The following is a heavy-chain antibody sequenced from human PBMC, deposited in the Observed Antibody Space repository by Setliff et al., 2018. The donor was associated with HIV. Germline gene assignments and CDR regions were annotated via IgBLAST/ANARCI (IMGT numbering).Heavy chain of an antibody. J-gene: IGHJ6*03. CDR2: IYYSGST. CDR3: ARDGPLEGSYRYYYYYMDV. D-gene: IGHD3-10*01. CDR1: GGSISSGSHY. Sequence: SETLSLTCTVSGGSISSGSHYWSWIRQPPGKGLEWIGYIYYSGSTNYNPSLKSRVTISVDTSKNQFSLKLSSVTAADTAVYYCARDGPLEGSYRYYYYYMDVWGKGTTVTVSS. V-gene: IGHV4-61*01.